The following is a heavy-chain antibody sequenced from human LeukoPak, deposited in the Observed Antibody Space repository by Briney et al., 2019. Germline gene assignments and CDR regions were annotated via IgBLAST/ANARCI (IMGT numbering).Heavy chain of an antibody. J-gene: IGHJ4*02. CDR2: ISYDGSNK. V-gene: IGHV3-30-3*01. Sequence: GGSLRLSCAASGFTFSSYAMHWVRQAPGKGLEWVAVISYDGSNKYYADSVKGRFTISRDNSKNTLYLQMNSLRAEDTAVYYCTRSPEQLALYYWGQGTLVTVSS. CDR3: TRSPEQLALYY. CDR1: GFTFSSYA. D-gene: IGHD6-6*01.